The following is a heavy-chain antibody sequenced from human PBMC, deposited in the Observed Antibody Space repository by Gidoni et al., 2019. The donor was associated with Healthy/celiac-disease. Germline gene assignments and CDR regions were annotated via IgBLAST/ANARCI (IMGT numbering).Heavy chain of an antibody. V-gene: IGHV3-33*01. CDR2: IWYDGSNN. D-gene: IGHD3-10*01. CDR1: GLTFSRYG. Sequence: QVQLVESGGGVVQPGRSLRLSCAASGLTFSRYGMPWVRHAPAKGLEWVAVIWYDGSNNYCADSVKGRFTISRDNSKNTLYLQMNSLRAEDTAVYYCARDPDVLLWFGELTYYGMDVWGQGTTVTVSS. J-gene: IGHJ6*02. CDR3: ARDPDVLLWFGELTYYGMDV.